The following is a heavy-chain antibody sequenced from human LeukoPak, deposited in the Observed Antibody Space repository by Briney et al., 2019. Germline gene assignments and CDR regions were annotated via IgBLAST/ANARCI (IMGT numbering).Heavy chain of an antibody. J-gene: IGHJ3*02. CDR1: GYTFSGYY. V-gene: IGHV1-2*02. Sequence: ASVKVSYKASGYTFSGYYMHWVRQASGQGLEWMGWINPNSGGTNYAQKFQGRVTMTRDTSITTVYMELSRLRSDDTAVYYCARDYYDSSGNGAYDIWGQGTMVTVSS. CDR2: INPNSGGT. CDR3: ARDYYDSSGNGAYDI. D-gene: IGHD3-22*01.